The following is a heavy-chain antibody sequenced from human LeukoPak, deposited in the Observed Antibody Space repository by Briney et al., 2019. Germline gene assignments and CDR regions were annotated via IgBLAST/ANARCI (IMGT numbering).Heavy chain of an antibody. CDR1: GGSISSSSYY. CDR3: ARPLVPAAKALGYYMDV. V-gene: IGHV4-39*01. Sequence: SETLSLTCTVSGGSISSSSYYWGWIRQPPGKGLEWIGSIYYSGSTYYNPSLKSRVTISVDTSKNQFSLKLSSVTAADTAVYYCARPLVPAAKALGYYMDVWGKGTTVTVSS. J-gene: IGHJ6*03. CDR2: IYYSGST. D-gene: IGHD2-2*01.